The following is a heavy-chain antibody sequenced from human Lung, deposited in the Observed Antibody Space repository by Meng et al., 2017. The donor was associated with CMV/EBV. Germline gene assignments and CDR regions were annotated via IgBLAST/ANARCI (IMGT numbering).Heavy chain of an antibody. CDR2: ISFDGSKQ. J-gene: IGHJ4*02. Sequence: SCAASGFTFNTYAMHWVRQAPGQGLACVAVISFDGSKQYYADSVKGRFTISRDNSANTLYLHMNRLRAEDTAVYYCARVDGTYNSSPSDYWGQGXLVTVSS. D-gene: IGHD1-26*01. V-gene: IGHV3-30*04. CDR1: GFTFNTYA. CDR3: ARVDGTYNSSPSDY.